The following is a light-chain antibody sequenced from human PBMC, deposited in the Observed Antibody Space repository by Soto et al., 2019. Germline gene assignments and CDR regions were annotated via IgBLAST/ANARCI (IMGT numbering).Light chain of an antibody. CDR2: SNN. V-gene: IGLV1-40*01. J-gene: IGLJ3*02. CDR1: SSNIGAGYD. Sequence: QSALTQPPSVSGAQGQRVTISCTGSSSNIGAGYDVHWYQQLPGTAPKLLIYSNNNRPSGVPDRFSGSKSGTSASLAITGLQAEDEADYYCQSFDSSLSGWVFGGGTKLTVL. CDR3: QSFDSSLSGWV.